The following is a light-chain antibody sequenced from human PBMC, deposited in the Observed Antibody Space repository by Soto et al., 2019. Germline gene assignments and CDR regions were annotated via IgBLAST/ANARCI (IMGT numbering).Light chain of an antibody. CDR3: QHYNSYSEA. CDR2: KAS. CDR1: QTISSW. V-gene: IGKV1-5*03. Sequence: DHQMTQSPSTLSASVGARVTITCRASQTISSWLAWYQQKPGKAPKLLIYKASTLKSGVPSRFSGSGSGTEFTLTISSLQPDDFATYYCQHYNSYSEAFGQGTKVDIK. J-gene: IGKJ1*01.